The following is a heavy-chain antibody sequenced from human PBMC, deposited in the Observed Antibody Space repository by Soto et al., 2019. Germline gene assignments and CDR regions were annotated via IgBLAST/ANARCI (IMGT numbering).Heavy chain of an antibody. J-gene: IGHJ4*02. Sequence: SETLSLTCTVSGGSIYGSPHYWGWIRQPPGKGLEWIGSIYYSGSTYYNPSLKRRVTRSVDTSKNQLFLRMSYVTAAETAVYYCARVGRDYWGQGTLVTVSS. V-gene: IGHV4-39*01. CDR1: GGSIYGSPHY. CDR3: ARVGRDY. CDR2: IYYSGST.